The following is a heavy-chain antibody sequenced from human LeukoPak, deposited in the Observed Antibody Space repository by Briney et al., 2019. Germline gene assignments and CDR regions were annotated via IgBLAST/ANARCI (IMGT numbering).Heavy chain of an antibody. V-gene: IGHV4-38-2*02. J-gene: IGHJ6*03. CDR2: IYQSGIT. Sequence: PSETLSLTCAVSGYSISTGYFWGWIRQTPGKGLEWIGSIYQSGITYHNPSLRSRVTISVDTSLNQFSMKMTSVTAADTAVYYCAREGERTFSYMDVWGKGTTVTVSS. CDR1: GYSISTGYF. CDR3: AREGERTFSYMDV.